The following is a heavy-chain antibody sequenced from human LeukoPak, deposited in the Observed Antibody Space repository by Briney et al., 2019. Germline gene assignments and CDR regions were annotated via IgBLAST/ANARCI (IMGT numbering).Heavy chain of an antibody. Sequence: GGSLRLSCAASGCTFSSYGMSWVRQAPGKGLEWVSSISGSSSYIYYADSVKGPFTISRDNPKKSLYLQMSSLRAEDTAVYYCAFYYYYGMDVWGQGTTVTVSS. J-gene: IGHJ6*02. CDR1: GCTFSSYG. CDR3: AFYYYYGMDV. CDR2: ISGSSSYI. V-gene: IGHV3-21*01.